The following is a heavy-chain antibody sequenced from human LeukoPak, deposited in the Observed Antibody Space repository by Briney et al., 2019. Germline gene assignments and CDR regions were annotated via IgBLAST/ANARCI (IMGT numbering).Heavy chain of an antibody. J-gene: IGHJ4*02. D-gene: IGHD3-10*01. CDR3: ARASGPFDY. Sequence: GKSLRLSCAASGFTFSTYGMHWVRQAPGKGLEWVAVIWYDGSNKYYADSVQGRFTISRDNSKNTLYLQMNSLRAEDTAVYSCARASGPFDYWGQGTLVTVST. CDR2: IWYDGSNK. CDR1: GFTFSTYG. V-gene: IGHV3-33*01.